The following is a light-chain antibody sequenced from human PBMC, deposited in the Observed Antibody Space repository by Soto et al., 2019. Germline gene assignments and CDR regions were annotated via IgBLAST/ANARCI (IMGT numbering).Light chain of an antibody. CDR2: DVS. V-gene: IGKV1-5*01. CDR1: QNINAW. J-gene: IGKJ1*01. Sequence: DIQMTQAPSTLSASVGDRVTITCRASQNINAWLAWYQQKPGKAPKLLIYDVSTLHSGVPSRFSGSASGTEFTLTISNLESDDFATYYCQQYHRYSTFGQGTKVHIK. CDR3: QQYHRYST.